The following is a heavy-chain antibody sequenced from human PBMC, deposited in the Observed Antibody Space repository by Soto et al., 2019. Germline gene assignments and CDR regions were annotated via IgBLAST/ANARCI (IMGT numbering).Heavy chain of an antibody. D-gene: IGHD2-15*01. CDR3: AEGGLPGYCSGGSCYFNY. V-gene: IGHV3-30*18. J-gene: IGHJ4*02. CDR1: GFTFSSYG. Sequence: QVQLVESGGGVVQPGRSLRLSCAASGFTFSSYGMHWVRQAPGKGLEWVAVISYDGSNKYYADSVKGRFTISRDKSKNTLYLQMNSLRAEDRAVYYCAEGGLPGYCSGGSCYFNYWGQGTLVTVSP. CDR2: ISYDGSNK.